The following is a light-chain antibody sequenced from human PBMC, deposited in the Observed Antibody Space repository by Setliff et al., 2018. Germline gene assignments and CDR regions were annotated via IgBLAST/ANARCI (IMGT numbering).Light chain of an antibody. V-gene: IGLV1-47*01. CDR3: AAWDDSLSGQV. CDR2: RNN. Sequence: SALTQPPSASGTPGQRVTISCSGSSSNIGSNYVYWYQQLPGTAPKLLIYRNNQRPSGVPDRFSGSKSGTSASLAISGLRSEDEADYYCAAWDDSLSGQVFGGGTKVTVL. CDR1: SSNIGSNY. J-gene: IGLJ2*01.